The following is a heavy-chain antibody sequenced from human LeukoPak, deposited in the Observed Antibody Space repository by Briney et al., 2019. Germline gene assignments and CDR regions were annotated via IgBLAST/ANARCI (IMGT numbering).Heavy chain of an antibody. J-gene: IGHJ3*02. V-gene: IGHV4-61*02. CDR2: IYISGST. CDR1: GGSISNSGYY. CDR3: ATPRAPFSTQYAFDI. Sequence: SQTLSLTCTVSGGSISNSGYYWSWIRQPAGKGLEWIGRIYISGSTNYNPSLKSRVTISVDTSKNQFSLKLSSVTAADTAVYYCATPRAPFSTQYAFDIWGQGTMVTVSS. D-gene: IGHD2/OR15-2a*01.